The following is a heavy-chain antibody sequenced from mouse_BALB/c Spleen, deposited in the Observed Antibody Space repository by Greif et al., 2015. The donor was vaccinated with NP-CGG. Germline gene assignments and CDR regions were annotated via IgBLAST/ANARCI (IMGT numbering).Heavy chain of an antibody. CDR1: GFTFSSFG. CDR2: ISSGSSTI. Sequence: DVMLVESGGGLVQPGGSRKLSCAASGFTFSSFGMHWVRQAPEKGLEWVAYISSGSSTIYYADTVKGRFTISRDNPKNTLFLQMTSLRSEDTAMYYCARGVDGYYSSYFDYWGQGATLTVSS. J-gene: IGHJ2*01. CDR3: ARGVDGYYSSYFDY. D-gene: IGHD2-3*01. V-gene: IGHV5-17*02.